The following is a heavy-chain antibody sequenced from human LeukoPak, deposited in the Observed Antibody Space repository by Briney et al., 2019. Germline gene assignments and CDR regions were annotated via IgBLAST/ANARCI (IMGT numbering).Heavy chain of an antibody. CDR1: GGSISSYY. D-gene: IGHD3-10*01. V-gene: IGHV4-4*07. CDR2: IYTSGST. Sequence: SETLSLTCTVSGGSISSYYWSWIRQPAGKGLEWIGRIYTSGSTNYNPSLKSRVTMSVDTSKSQFSLKLSSVTAADTAVYYCARDSGVRGVIIKYFDYWGQGTLVTVSS. CDR3: ARDSGVRGVIIKYFDY. J-gene: IGHJ4*02.